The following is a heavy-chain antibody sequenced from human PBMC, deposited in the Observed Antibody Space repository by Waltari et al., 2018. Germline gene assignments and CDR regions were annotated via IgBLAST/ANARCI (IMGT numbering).Heavy chain of an antibody. Sequence: EVQLLESGGGLVQPGGSLRLSCAASGFSFSNYAMSWVRRVPGKGLEWVSASSDSGGSSYYAYSVKGRFTISRDNSKNMLYLQMKYLSAEDTALYYCAKDLLPTGVFDYWGQGALVTVSS. CDR3: AKDLLPTGVFDY. CDR2: SSDSGGSS. J-gene: IGHJ4*02. V-gene: IGHV3-23*01. D-gene: IGHD3-10*01. CDR1: GFSFSNYA.